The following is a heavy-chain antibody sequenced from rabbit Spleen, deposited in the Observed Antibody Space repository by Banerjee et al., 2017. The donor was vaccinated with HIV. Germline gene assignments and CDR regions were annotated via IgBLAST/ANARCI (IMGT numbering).Heavy chain of an antibody. J-gene: IGHJ6*01. V-gene: IGHV1S40*01. CDR3: ARDSGSSFSSYGMDL. CDR2: IEGGSSHFS. CDR1: GVSFSNNHY. Sequence: QSLEESGGDLVKPGASLTLTCTASGVSFSNNHYMCWVRQAPGKGLEWIACIEGGSSHFSYFASWAKGRFTISKTSSTTVTLQMTSLTAADTATYFCARDSGSSFSSYGMDLWGPGHPRHRL. D-gene: IGHD8-1*01.